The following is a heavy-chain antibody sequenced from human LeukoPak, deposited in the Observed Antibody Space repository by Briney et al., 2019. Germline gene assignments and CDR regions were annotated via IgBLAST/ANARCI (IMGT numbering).Heavy chain of an antibody. V-gene: IGHV1-2*02. J-gene: IGHJ4*02. CDR1: GYTFTGYY. CDR2: INPNSGGT. Sequence: GASVKVSCKASGYTFTGYYMHWVRQAPGQGFEWMGWINPNSGGTNYAQKFQGRVTMTRDTSISTAYMELSRLRSDDTAVYYCARDGITWIQLWPDYWGQGTLVTVSS. D-gene: IGHD5-18*01. CDR3: ARDGITWIQLWPDY.